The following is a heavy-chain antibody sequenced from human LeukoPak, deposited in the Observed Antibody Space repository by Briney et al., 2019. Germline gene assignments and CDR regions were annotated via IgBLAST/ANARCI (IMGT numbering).Heavy chain of an antibody. CDR3: ARDHTMVRGVNHGMDV. J-gene: IGHJ6*04. Sequence: ASVKVSCKASGYTFTSYGISWVRQAPGQGLEWMGWISAYNGNTNYAQKLQGRVTMTTDTSTSTAYMELRSLRSDDTAVYYRARDHTMVRGVNHGMDVWGKGTTVTVSS. V-gene: IGHV1-18*04. D-gene: IGHD3-10*01. CDR2: ISAYNGNT. CDR1: GYTFTSYG.